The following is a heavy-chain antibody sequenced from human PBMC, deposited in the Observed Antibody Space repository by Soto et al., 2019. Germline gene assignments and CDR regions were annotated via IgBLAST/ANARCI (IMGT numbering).Heavy chain of an antibody. CDR3: VKDHEKDFGDDLDYFNY. D-gene: IGHD5-12*01. V-gene: IGHV3-9*01. Sequence: EVQLLESGGGLVQPGRSLRLSCAASGFNFDDYAMHWVRQIPGKGLEWVSGISWESGSIGYADSVKGRFSISRDNAKNSLYLQMNSLRAEDTAFYSCVKDHEKDFGDDLDYFNYWVQGTLVTVSS. J-gene: IGHJ4*02. CDR1: GFNFDDYA. CDR2: ISWESGSI.